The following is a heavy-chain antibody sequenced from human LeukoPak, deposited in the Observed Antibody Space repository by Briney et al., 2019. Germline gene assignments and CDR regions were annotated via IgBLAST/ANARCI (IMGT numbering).Heavy chain of an antibody. Sequence: PGGPLRLSCAASGFTFSSYSMNWVRQAPGKGLEWVSSISSSSSYIYYADSVKGRFTISRDDAKNSLYLQMNSLRAEDTAVYHCAREIAAADSHFYYWVQGALVTVSS. CDR3: AREIAAADSHFYY. V-gene: IGHV3-21*01. CDR2: ISSSSSYI. J-gene: IGHJ4*02. D-gene: IGHD6-13*01. CDR1: GFTFSSYS.